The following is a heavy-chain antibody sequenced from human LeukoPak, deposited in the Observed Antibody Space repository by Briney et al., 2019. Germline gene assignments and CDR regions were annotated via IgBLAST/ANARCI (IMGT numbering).Heavy chain of an antibody. V-gene: IGHV3-66*01. CDR3: AKEKGFYFDY. CDR1: GLTAGGTS. Sequence: GGSLGLSGEAPGLTAGGTSMAGVGQPQGRGRAWVAVVYAGGITNYADSVKGRFIISRDDSKDTLYLQMNSLRAEDTGVYYCAKEKGFYFDYWGQGTLVTVSS. CDR2: VYAGGIT. J-gene: IGHJ4*02.